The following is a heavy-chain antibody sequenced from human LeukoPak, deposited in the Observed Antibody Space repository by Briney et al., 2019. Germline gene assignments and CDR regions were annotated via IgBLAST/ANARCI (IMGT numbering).Heavy chain of an antibody. D-gene: IGHD6-19*01. V-gene: IGHV3-11*01. Sequence: PGGSLRLSCAASGFTFSDYYMTWIRQAPGKGLEWVSYISSGGSTIYYADSVKGRFTISRDNAKNSLYLQMNSLRAEDTAVYYCARNPPSSGWYHRSDYWGQGTLVTVSS. J-gene: IGHJ4*02. CDR2: ISSGGSTI. CDR3: ARNPPSSGWYHRSDY. CDR1: GFTFSDYY.